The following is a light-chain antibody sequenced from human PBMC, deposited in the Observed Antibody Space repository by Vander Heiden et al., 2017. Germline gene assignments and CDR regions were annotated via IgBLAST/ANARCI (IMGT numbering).Light chain of an antibody. J-gene: IGKJ2*01. V-gene: IGKV1-5*03. Sequence: DIQMTQSPSTLSASVGDRVTITCRASQIISTWLAWYQQKPGKAPKLLIYKASSLESGVPSGFSGSGSGTEFTRTISSLQPDDFATYYCQQYKNYPYTFGQGTKLEIK. CDR3: QQYKNYPYT. CDR1: QIISTW. CDR2: KAS.